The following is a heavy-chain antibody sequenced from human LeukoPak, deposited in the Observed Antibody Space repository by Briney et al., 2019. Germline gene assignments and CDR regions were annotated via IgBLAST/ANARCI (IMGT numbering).Heavy chain of an antibody. CDR1: GFTFSNYA. CDR3: AKLWRGSHPRYFDH. V-gene: IGHV3-23*01. D-gene: IGHD1-26*01. J-gene: IGHJ4*02. CDR2: ITDSGGPT. Sequence: GGSLRLSCAASGFTFSNYAMSWVRQAPGKGLEWVSTITDSGGPTFYADSVKGRFTISRDNFKNTVYLQMNSLRAEDTAVYYCAKLWRGSHPRYFDHWGQGTLVTVSS.